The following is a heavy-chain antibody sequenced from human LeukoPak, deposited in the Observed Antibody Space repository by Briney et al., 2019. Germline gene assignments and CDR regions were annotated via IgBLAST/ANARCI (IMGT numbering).Heavy chain of an antibody. CDR2: IKEDGSEK. D-gene: IGHD6-13*01. CDR3: AKSRAADTTLLFDY. J-gene: IGHJ4*02. V-gene: IGHV3-7*03. Sequence: AGGSLRLSCAASGFSISDYWMSWVRQAPGKGLEWVANIKEDGSEKNYVDSAKGRFTISRDNSKNTLYLQMSSLRAEDTAVYYCAKSRAADTTLLFDYWGQGTLVTVSS. CDR1: GFSISDYW.